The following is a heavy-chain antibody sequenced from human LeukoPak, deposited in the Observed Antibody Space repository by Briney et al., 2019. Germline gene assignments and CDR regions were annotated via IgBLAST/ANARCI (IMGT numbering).Heavy chain of an antibody. D-gene: IGHD6-13*01. V-gene: IGHV4-59*01. CDR2: IYYSGST. J-gene: IGHJ4*02. Sequence: PSETLSLTCTVSGGSISSYYWSWIRQPPGKGLEWIGYIYYSGSTNYNPSLKSRVTISVDTSKNQFSLKLSSVTAADTPVYYCARGAMAAAGNFDYWGQGTLVTVSS. CDR3: ARGAMAAAGNFDY. CDR1: GGSISSYY.